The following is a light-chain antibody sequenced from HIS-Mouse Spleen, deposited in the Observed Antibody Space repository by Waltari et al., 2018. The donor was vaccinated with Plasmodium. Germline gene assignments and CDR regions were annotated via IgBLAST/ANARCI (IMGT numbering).Light chain of an antibody. CDR2: QDT. V-gene: IGLV3-1*01. Sequence: SYELTQQPSVSVSPGQTASITCSGAQLGDHYACWYQQKPGQSPVLVIYQDTKRPSGIPERFSGSNSGNTATLTISGTQAMDEADYYCQAWDSSTVVFGGGTKLTVL. CDR3: QAWDSSTVV. J-gene: IGLJ2*01. CDR1: QLGDHY.